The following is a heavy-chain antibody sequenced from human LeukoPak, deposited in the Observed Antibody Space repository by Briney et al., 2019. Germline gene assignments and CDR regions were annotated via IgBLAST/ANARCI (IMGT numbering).Heavy chain of an antibody. D-gene: IGHD3-22*01. J-gene: IGHJ6*02. CDR1: GFTVSSNY. CDR3: ASRVDYDSSGYYHGMGV. V-gene: IGHV3-66*01. Sequence: GGSLRLSCAASGFTVSSNYMSWVRQAPGKGLEWVSVIYSGGSTYYAASVKGRFTISRDNSKNTLYLQMNSLRAEDTAVYYCASRVDYDSSGYYHGMGVWGQGTTVTVSS. CDR2: IYSGGST.